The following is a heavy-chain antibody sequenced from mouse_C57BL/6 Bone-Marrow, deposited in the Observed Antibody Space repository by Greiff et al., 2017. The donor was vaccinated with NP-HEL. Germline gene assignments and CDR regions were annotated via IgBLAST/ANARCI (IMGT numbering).Heavy chain of an antibody. D-gene: IGHD1-1*01. V-gene: IGHV1-80*01. CDR2: IYPGDGDT. CDR3: ARIYDYGSSYDFDY. CDR1: GYAFSSYW. J-gene: IGHJ2*01. Sequence: QVQLQQSGAELVKPGASVKISCKASGYAFSSYWMNWVKQRPGKGLEWIGQIYPGDGDTNYNGKFKGKATLTADKSSSTAYMQLSSLTSEDSAVYFCARIYDYGSSYDFDYWGQGTTLTVSS.